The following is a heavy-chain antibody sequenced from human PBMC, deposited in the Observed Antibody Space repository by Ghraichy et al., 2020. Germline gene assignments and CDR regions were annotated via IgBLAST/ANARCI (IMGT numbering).Heavy chain of an antibody. Sequence: SETLSLTCTVSGDSINTNHYFWAWIRQSPGKGLEWIGHVFYSGATYYNPYLRSRVTMSIDTSKNQYSLKLRSVTATDTAFYYCARRAPSHYLLNTWFDPWGQETLVTVSS. CDR2: VFYSGAT. J-gene: IGHJ5*02. V-gene: IGHV4-39*01. CDR1: GDSINTNHYF. D-gene: IGHD2-8*02. CDR3: ARRAPSHYLLNTWFDP.